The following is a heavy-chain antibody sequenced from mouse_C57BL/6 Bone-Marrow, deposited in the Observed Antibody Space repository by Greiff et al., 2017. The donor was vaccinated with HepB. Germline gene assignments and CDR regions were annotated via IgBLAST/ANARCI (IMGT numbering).Heavy chain of an antibody. V-gene: IGHV3-6*01. CDR1: GYSITSGYY. Sequence: ESGPGLVKPSQSLSLTCSVTGYSITSGYYWNWIRQFPGNKLEWMGYISYDGSNNYNPSLKNRISITRDTSKNQFFLKLNSVTTEDTATYYCARIYDGYYYYAMDYWGQGTSVTVSS. D-gene: IGHD2-3*01. J-gene: IGHJ4*01. CDR3: ARIYDGYYYYAMDY. CDR2: ISYDGSN.